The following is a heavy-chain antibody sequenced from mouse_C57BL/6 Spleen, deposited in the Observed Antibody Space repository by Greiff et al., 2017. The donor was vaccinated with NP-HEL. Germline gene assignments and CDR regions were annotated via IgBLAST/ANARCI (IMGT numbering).Heavy chain of an antibody. CDR1: GYTFTSYW. CDR2: IDPSDSET. CDR3: ARSRAGTPYFDY. J-gene: IGHJ2*01. D-gene: IGHD4-1*01. V-gene: IGHV1-52*01. Sequence: QVQLQQPGAELVRPGSSVKLSCKASGYTFTSYWMHWVKQRPIQGLEWIGNIDPSDSETHYNQKFKDKATLTVDKSSSTAYMQLSSLTSEDSAVYYCARSRAGTPYFDYWGQGTTLTVSS.